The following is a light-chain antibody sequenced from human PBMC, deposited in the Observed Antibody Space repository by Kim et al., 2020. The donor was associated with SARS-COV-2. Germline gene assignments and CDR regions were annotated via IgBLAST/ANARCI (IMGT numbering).Light chain of an antibody. CDR2: VGTGGIVG. Sequence: QPVLTQPPSASASLGASVTLTCTLSSGYSNYKVDWYQQRPGKGPRFVMRVGTGGIVGSKGDGIPDRFSVLGSGLNRYLTINNIQEEDESDYHCGADHGSGSNFVVVFGGGTKVTVL. V-gene: IGLV9-49*01. J-gene: IGLJ2*01. CDR1: SGYSNYK. CDR3: GADHGSGSNFVVV.